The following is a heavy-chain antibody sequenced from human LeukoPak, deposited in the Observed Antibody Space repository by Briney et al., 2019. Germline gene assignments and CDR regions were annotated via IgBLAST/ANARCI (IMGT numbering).Heavy chain of an antibody. CDR1: GYTFTGYY. CDR3: ARVENVVGYCSGGSCYPIDY. Sequence: ASVKVSCKASGYTFTGYYMHWVRQAPGQGLEWMGRINPNSGGTNYAQKFQGRVTMTTDTSTSTAYMELRSLRSDDTAVYYCARVENVVGYCSGGSCYPIDYWGQGTLVTVSS. CDR2: INPNSGGT. D-gene: IGHD2-15*01. V-gene: IGHV1-2*06. J-gene: IGHJ4*02.